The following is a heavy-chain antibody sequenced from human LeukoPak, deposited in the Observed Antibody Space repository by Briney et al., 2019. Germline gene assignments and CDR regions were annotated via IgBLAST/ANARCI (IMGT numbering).Heavy chain of an antibody. V-gene: IGHV3-13*01. CDR2: IGTAGDT. Sequence: GGSLRLSCAASGFTFSSYDMHWVRQATGKGLEWVSAIGTAGDTYYPGSVKGRFTISRENAKNSLYLQMNSLRAEDTAMYYCAKDDDWGRFNHWGQGTLVTVSS. D-gene: IGHD3-16*01. CDR1: GFTFSSYD. CDR3: AKDDDWGRFNH. J-gene: IGHJ1*01.